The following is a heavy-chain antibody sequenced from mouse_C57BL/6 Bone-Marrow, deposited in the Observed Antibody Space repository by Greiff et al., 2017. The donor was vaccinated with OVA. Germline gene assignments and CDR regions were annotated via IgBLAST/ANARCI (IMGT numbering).Heavy chain of an antibody. V-gene: IGHV1-81*01. CDR2: IYPRSGNT. Sequence: QVQLKQSGAELARPGASVKLSCKASGYTFTSYGISWVKQRTGQGLEWIGEIYPRSGNTYYNEKFKGKATLTADKSSSTAYMELRSLTSEYAAVYFCGRRSYYYDAMDYWGQGTSVTVSS. J-gene: IGHJ4*01. CDR3: GRRSYYYDAMDY. CDR1: GYTFTSYG. D-gene: IGHD1-1*01.